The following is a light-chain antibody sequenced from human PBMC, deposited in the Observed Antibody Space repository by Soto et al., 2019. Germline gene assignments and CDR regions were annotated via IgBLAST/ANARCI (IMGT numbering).Light chain of an antibody. CDR1: SSDVGDYNY. CDR2: EVN. CDR3: SSYTSRSTRV. V-gene: IGLV2-14*01. J-gene: IGLJ1*01. Sequence: QSVLTQPASVSLSPGQSITISCTGTSSDVGDYNYVSWYQQHPGKAPKLMIYEVNNRPSGVSNRFSGSKSGNTASLTISGLQAEDEADYYCSSYTSRSTRVFGTGTKVTVL.